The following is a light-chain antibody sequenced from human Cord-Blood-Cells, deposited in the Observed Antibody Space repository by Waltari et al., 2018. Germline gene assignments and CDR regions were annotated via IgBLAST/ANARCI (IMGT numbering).Light chain of an antibody. Sequence: DIQMTQSPSTLSASVGDRVTITCRASQSISSWLAWYQQKPGKAPKLLIYKASSLESGVPSRFSGSGSGTEITITISSLQADDFATYYCQQYNSYSTFGQGTKVEIK. CDR2: KAS. CDR1: QSISSW. CDR3: QQYNSYST. J-gene: IGKJ1*01. V-gene: IGKV1-5*03.